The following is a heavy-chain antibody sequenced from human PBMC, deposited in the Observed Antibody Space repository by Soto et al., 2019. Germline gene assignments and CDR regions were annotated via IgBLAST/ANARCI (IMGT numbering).Heavy chain of an antibody. D-gene: IGHD3-10*01. CDR1: GGSISSSNW. CDR2: IYHSGST. J-gene: IGHJ1*01. V-gene: IGHV4-4*02. CDR3: ATVWFGESQH. Sequence: SETLSLTCAVSGGSISSSNWWSWVRQPPGKGLEWIGEIYHSGSTNYNPSLKSRVTISVDTSKNQFSLKLSSVTAADTAVYYCATVWFGESQHWGQGTLVTVSS.